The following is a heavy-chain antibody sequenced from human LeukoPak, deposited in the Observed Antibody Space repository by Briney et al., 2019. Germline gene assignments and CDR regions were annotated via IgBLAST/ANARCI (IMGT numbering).Heavy chain of an antibody. Sequence: PGESLKISCKGSGYRVASYWIGWVRQMPGKGLEWMGIIYPGDSDTRDSPSFQGQVTISADKSISTAYLQWSSMKASDTAMYYCARLDSSGYYFAYWGQGTLVTVSS. CDR2: IYPGDSDT. CDR1: GYRVASYW. V-gene: IGHV5-51*01. D-gene: IGHD3-10*01. J-gene: IGHJ4*02. CDR3: ARLDSSGYYFAY.